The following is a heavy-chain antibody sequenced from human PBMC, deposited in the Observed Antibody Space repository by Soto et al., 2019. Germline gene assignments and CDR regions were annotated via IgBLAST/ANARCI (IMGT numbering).Heavy chain of an antibody. J-gene: IGHJ4*02. CDR1: GFNFGQYA. CDR2: IKSTPYGGTT. CDR3: TKDGRYRNYGYYFES. D-gene: IGHD1-7*01. Sequence: EVQLVESGGGLVKPGRSLRLSCTTSGFNFGQYAMSWVRQAPGKGLECVGFIKSTPYGGTTEYASSVEGRFTISRDDSKGIAYLQMNRLTTGDTAVYYCTKDGRYRNYGYYFESWGQGSQVTVSS. V-gene: IGHV3-49*04.